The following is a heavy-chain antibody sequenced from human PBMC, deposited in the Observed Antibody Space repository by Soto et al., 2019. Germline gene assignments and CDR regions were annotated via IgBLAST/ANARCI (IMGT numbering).Heavy chain of an antibody. CDR2: VNADGSST. Sequence: PGGSLRLSCAASGFSLTHYRIHWVRQVPGKGLEWVCRVNADGSSTNYAGFAKGRFTISRDNSKNTAYLEMNNLRVDDTALYYCAKAGDWNYVFDFWGQGTSVTVSS. J-gene: IGHJ4*02. D-gene: IGHD1-7*01. CDR1: GFSLTHYR. CDR3: AKAGDWNYVFDF. V-gene: IGHV3-74*01.